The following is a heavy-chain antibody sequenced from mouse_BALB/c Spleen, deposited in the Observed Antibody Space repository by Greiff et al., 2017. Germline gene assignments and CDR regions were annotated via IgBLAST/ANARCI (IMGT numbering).Heavy chain of an antibody. Sequence: VQLQQSGPGLVQPSQSLSITCTVSGFSLTSYGVHWVRQSPGKGLEWLGVIWSGGSTDYNAAFISRLSISKDNSKSQVFFKLNSLQANDTAIYYCASSYYGNYYWYFDVWGAGTTVTVSS. J-gene: IGHJ1*01. D-gene: IGHD2-10*01. CDR3: ASSYYGNYYWYFDV. CDR1: GFSLTSYG. CDR2: IWSGGST. V-gene: IGHV2-2*02.